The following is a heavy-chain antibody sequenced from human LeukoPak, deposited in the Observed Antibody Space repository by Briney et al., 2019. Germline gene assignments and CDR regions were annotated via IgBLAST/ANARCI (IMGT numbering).Heavy chain of an antibody. CDR1: GFTFSNCT. V-gene: IGHV3-21*01. D-gene: IGHD5-24*01. J-gene: IGHJ4*02. Sequence: GGSLRLSCAASGFTFSNCTINWVRQAPGKGPEWVSSISRSGYIFYGDSVRGRSTISRDNGKNSVYLQMSSLRPEDTAVYYCAREMEMATARFDFWGQGTLVTVSS. CDR3: AREMEMATARFDF. CDR2: ISRSGYI.